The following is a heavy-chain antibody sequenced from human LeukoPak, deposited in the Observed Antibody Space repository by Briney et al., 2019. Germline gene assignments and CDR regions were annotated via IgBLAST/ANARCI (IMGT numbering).Heavy chain of an antibody. D-gene: IGHD6-19*01. V-gene: IGHV4-59*08. J-gene: IGHJ5*02. CDR1: GGSISSYY. CDR3: ARLSSGWP. CDR2: IYYSGST. Sequence: SSETLSLTCTVSGGSISSYYWSWIRQPPGKGLEWIGYIYYSGSTNYNPSLKSRVTISVDTSKNQFSLKLSSVTAADTAVYYCARLSSGWPWGQGTLVTVSS.